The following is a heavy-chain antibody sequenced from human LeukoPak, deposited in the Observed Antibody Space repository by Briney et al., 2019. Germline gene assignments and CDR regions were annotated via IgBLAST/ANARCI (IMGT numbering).Heavy chain of an antibody. CDR2: IHSSGTT. CDR1: GGSISNYH. J-gene: IGHJ4*02. CDR3: AGRDTNSGRSFDH. V-gene: IGHV4-4*07. Sequence: SETLSLTCSVSGGSISNYHWSWIRQPAGKGLEWIGQIHSSGTTNYNPPLKSRVTVSIDTPASQLSLTIRSVTAADTAVYYCAGRDTNSGRSFDHWGQGTLVTVSS. D-gene: IGHD5-12*01.